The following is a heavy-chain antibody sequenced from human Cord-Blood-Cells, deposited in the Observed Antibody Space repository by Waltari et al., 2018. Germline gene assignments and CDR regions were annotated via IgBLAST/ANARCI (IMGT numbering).Heavy chain of an antibody. CDR1: GGTFSSYA. D-gene: IGHD1-7*01. CDR3: ARYTGITGTTLDY. CDR2: IIPILGIA. V-gene: IGHV1-69*09. Sequence: QVQLVQSGAEVKKPGSSVKVSCKASGGTFSSYAISWVRQAPGQGLEWMGRIIPILGIANYAQKFQGRVTITADKSTSTAYMELSSLRSEDTAVYYCARYTGITGTTLDYWGQGTLVTVSS. J-gene: IGHJ4*02.